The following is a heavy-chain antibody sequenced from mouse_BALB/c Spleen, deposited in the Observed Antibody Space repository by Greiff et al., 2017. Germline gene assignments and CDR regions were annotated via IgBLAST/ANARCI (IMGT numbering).Heavy chain of an antibody. CDR3: TRRGAYGSSPNWYFDV. D-gene: IGHD1-1*01. CDR2: IYPGSGST. V-gene: IGHV1S22*01. CDR1: GYTFTSYW. Sequence: LQQPGSELVRPGASVKLSCKASGYTFTSYWMHWVKQRPGQGLEWIGNIYPGSGSTNYDEKFKSKATLTVDTSSSTAYMQLSSLTSEDSAVYYCTRRGAYGSSPNWYFDVWGAGTTVTVSS. J-gene: IGHJ1*01.